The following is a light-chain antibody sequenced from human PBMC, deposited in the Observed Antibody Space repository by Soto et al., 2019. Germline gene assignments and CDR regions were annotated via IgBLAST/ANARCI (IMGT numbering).Light chain of an antibody. V-gene: IGLV2-11*01. Sequence: QSALTQPRSVSGSPGQSVTISCTGTSSDVGGYNYVSWYQQHPCKAPKLMIYDVSKRPSGVPDRFSGSKAGNTASLTSSWLQAEDEADYYCCSYAGSFVVFGGGTKLTVL. J-gene: IGLJ2*01. CDR2: DVS. CDR1: SSDVGGYNY. CDR3: CSYAGSFVV.